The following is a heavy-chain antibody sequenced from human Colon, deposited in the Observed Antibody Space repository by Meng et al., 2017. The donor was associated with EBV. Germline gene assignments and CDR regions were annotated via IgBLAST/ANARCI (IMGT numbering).Heavy chain of an antibody. V-gene: IGHV4-4*02. D-gene: IGHD5-18*01. CDR2: IYHSGST. CDR1: GGSISSVDW. Sequence: QLPGSGPGLVKPSETPSLACAVSGGSISSVDWWTWVRQSPGKGLEWIGEIYHSGSTNYNPSLKSRVTISVDKSKNQFSLKLTSVTAADTAVYYCARGGYYSFDYWGQRTLVTVSS. J-gene: IGHJ4*02. CDR3: ARGGYYSFDY.